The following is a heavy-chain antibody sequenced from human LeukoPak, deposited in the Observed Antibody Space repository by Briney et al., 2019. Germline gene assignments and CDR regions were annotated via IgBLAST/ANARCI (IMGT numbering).Heavy chain of an antibody. V-gene: IGHV1-69*04. CDR3: ARGRGSRTGSNGDYLDY. CDR2: IIPILGLR. D-gene: IGHD1-1*01. CDR1: GGTFSSHA. J-gene: IGHJ4*02. Sequence: GSSVKVSCKASGGTFSSHAINWLGQAPGQGLEWMGRIIPILGLRNYAQKFQGRVTISADKSTSTAYMDVTSLRSEDTAVYYCARGRGSRTGSNGDYLDYWGQGTLVTVSS.